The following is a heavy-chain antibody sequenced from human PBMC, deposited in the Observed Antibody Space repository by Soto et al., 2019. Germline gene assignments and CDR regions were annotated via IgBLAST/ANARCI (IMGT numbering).Heavy chain of an antibody. CDR3: TTDYVIYYSYGMDV. Sequence: GGSLRLSCAASGFTFSNAWMNWVRQAPGKGLEWVGRIKSKTDGGTTDYAAPVKGRFTISRDDSKNTLYLQMNSLKTEDTAVYYCTTDYVIYYSYGMDVWGQGTTVTVSS. CDR2: IKSKTDGGTT. D-gene: IGHD3-16*01. J-gene: IGHJ6*02. CDR1: GFTFSNAW. V-gene: IGHV3-15*07.